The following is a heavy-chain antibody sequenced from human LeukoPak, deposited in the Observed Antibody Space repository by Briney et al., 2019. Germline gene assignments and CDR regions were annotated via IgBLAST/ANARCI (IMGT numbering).Heavy chain of an antibody. J-gene: IGHJ4*02. Sequence: GGSLRLSCAAPGFTFSSYEMNWVRQAPGKGLEWLSYISSSGKTAYYADSVKGRFTISRDNAKNSLYLEMNSLRAEDTAVYYCARDRCSSISCYFDYWGQGTLVTVSS. CDR2: ISSSGKTA. CDR1: GFTFSSYE. CDR3: ARDRCSSISCYFDY. D-gene: IGHD2-2*01. V-gene: IGHV3-48*03.